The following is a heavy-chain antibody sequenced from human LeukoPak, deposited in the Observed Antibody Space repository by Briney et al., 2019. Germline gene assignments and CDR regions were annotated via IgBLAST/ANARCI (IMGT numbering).Heavy chain of an antibody. CDR2: ISYDGSNK. V-gene: IGHV3-30-3*01. Sequence: GGSLRLSCAASGFTFSSYAMHWVRQAPGKGLEWVAVISYDGSNKYYADSVKGRFTISRDNSKNTLYLQMNSLRAEDTAVYYCARLLTWILREEFDYWGQGTLVTVSS. CDR1: GFTFSSYA. CDR3: ARLLTWILREEFDY. D-gene: IGHD1-1*01. J-gene: IGHJ4*02.